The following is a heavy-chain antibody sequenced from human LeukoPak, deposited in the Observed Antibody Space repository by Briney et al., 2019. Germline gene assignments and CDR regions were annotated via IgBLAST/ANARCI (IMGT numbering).Heavy chain of an antibody. D-gene: IGHD3-10*01. V-gene: IGHV4-4*07. CDR1: SDSISTNY. Sequence: KLSETLSLTCTVSSDSISTNYWSWIRHPAGKGLEWIGRIYISGSTNYNPSLKSRVTMSVDTSKNQFSLKLSSVTAADTAVYYCARLAPAGYFDYWGQGTLVTVSS. CDR2: IYISGST. CDR3: ARLAPAGYFDY. J-gene: IGHJ4*02.